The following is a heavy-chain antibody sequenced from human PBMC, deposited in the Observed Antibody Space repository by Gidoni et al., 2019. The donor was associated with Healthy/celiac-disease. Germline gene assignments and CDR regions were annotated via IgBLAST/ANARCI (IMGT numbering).Heavy chain of an antibody. CDR3: ANHPYSSGWSYCDY. D-gene: IGHD6-19*01. CDR2: ISYEGSNK. V-gene: IGHV3-30*18. CDR1: GFPCGSDG. Sequence: QVRLVESGGAWVRPGRALRLPGSAAGFPCGSDGLHWVRQAPGKGLGWVAVISYEGSNKYYADSVKGRFTISRDNSKNTLYLQMNSLRAEDTAGYYCANHPYSSGWSYCDYWGQGTLVTVSS. J-gene: IGHJ4*02.